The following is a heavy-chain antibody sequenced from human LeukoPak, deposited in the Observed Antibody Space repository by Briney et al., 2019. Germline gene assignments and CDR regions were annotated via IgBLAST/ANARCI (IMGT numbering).Heavy chain of an antibody. D-gene: IGHD1-26*01. CDR2: IIPIFGTA. CDR3: AGCIVGATTLDY. Sequence: SVKVSCTASGGTFSSYAISWVRQAPGQGLEWMGGIIPIFGTANYAQKFQGRVTITADESTSTAYMELSSLRSEDTAVYYCAGCIVGATTLDYWGQGTLVTVSS. J-gene: IGHJ4*02. V-gene: IGHV1-69*13. CDR1: GGTFSSYA.